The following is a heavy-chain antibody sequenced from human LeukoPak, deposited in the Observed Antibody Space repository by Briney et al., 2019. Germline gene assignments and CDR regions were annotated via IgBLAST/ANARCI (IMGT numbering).Heavy chain of an antibody. D-gene: IGHD3-10*01. Sequence: GGSLRLSCAASGFTFSSYAMHWVRQAPGKGLEYVSAISSNGGSTYYADSVKGRFTISRDNSKNTLYLQMGSPRAEDMAVYYCARGGFDYWGQGTLVTVSS. CDR2: ISSNGGST. CDR1: GFTFSSYA. CDR3: ARGGFDY. J-gene: IGHJ4*02. V-gene: IGHV3-64*02.